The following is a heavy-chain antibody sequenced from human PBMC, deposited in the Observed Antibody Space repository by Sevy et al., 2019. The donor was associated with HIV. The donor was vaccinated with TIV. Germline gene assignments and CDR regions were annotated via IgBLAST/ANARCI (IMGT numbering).Heavy chain of an antibody. CDR2: IIPIPGIP. CDR1: GGTFSSYA. J-gene: IGHJ5*02. Sequence: ASVKVSCKASGGTFSSYAINWVRQAPGQGLEWMGRIIPIPGIPNYAQKFQGRVTITADKSTSTVYMELSSLRSEDTAVYYCARDASSYCTSYSCYGGWFDPWGQGTLVTVSS. V-gene: IGHV1-69*04. CDR3: ARDASSYCTSYSCYGGWFDP. D-gene: IGHD2-2*01.